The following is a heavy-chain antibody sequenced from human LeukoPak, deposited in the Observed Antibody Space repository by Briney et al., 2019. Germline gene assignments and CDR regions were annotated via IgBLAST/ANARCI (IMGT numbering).Heavy chain of an antibody. CDR3: SKSGLNRFDY. CDR1: GFTFSSYA. CDR2: ISGTGRT. J-gene: IGHJ4*02. D-gene: IGHD2-15*01. Sequence: GGSLRLSCAASGFTFSSYAMSWVRQPPGRGLEWVSTISGTGRTYYADSVKGRFTISRDNSKSTLFLQVISLRAGDTAVYYCSKSGLNRFDYWGQGTLVTVSS. V-gene: IGHV3-23*01.